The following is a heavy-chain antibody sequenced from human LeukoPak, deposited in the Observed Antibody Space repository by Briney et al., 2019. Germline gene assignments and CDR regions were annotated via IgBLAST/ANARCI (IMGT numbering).Heavy chain of an antibody. V-gene: IGHV3-30*18. J-gene: IGHJ4*02. CDR2: ISYDGSNK. Sequence: GGSLRPSCAASGFTFSSYGMHWVRQAPGKGLEWVAVISYDGSNKYYADSVKGRFTISRDNSKNTLYLQMNSLRAEDTAVYYCAKARKYSSGWSRSYYFDYWGQGTLVTVSS. CDR3: AKARKYSSGWSRSYYFDY. D-gene: IGHD6-19*01. CDR1: GFTFSSYG.